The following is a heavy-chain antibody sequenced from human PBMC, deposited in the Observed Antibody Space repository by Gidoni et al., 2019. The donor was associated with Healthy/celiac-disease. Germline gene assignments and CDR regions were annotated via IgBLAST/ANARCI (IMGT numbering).Heavy chain of an antibody. Sequence: QVQLQQWGAGLLKPSETLSLTCAVYGGSFSGYYWSWIRQPPGKGLEWSGEINHSGSTHYNPSLKIRFTISVDTSKNQFSLKLSSVTAADTAVYYWARRSIWWFGELLPYNWFDPWGQGTLVTVSS. J-gene: IGHJ5*02. V-gene: IGHV4-34*01. CDR2: INHSGST. CDR3: ARRSIWWFGELLPYNWFDP. CDR1: GGSFSGYY. D-gene: IGHD3-10*01.